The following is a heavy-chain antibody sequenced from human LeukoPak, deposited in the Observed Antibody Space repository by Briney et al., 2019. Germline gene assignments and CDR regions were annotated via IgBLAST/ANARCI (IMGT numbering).Heavy chain of an antibody. CDR3: ARVPYGSGSYYIDY. CDR1: GVSISSGDYY. CDR2: IYYSGST. D-gene: IGHD3-10*01. J-gene: IGHJ4*02. Sequence: PSETLSPTCTVSGVSISSGDYYWSWIRQPPGKGLEWIGYIYYSGSTYYNPSLKSRVTISVDTSKNQFTLKLSSVTAADTAVYYCARVPYGSGSYYIDYWGQGTLVTVSS. V-gene: IGHV4-30-4*01.